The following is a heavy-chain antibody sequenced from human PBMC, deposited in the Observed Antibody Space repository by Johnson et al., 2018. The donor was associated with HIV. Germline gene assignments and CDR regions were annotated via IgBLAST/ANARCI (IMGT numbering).Heavy chain of an antibody. Sequence: VLLVESGGGVVQPGRSLRLSCAASGFTFSSYAMSWVRQAPGKGLEWVSSISDNGGSIYYADSVKGRFTISRDNSKNTLYLQMNSLRAEDTAVYYCAKALLLTTATSRDAFDIWGQGTMVTVSS. CDR3: AKALLLTTATSRDAFDI. V-gene: IGHV3-23*04. CDR1: GFTFSSYA. CDR2: ISDNGGSI. D-gene: IGHD4-17*01. J-gene: IGHJ3*02.